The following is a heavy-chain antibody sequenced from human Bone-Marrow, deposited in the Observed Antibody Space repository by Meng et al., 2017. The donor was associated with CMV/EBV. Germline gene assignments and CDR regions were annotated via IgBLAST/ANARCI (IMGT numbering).Heavy chain of an antibody. J-gene: IGHJ6*02. Sequence: ASVKVSCKASGYTFTGYYMHGVRQAPGQGLEWMGWINPNSGGTNYAQKFQGRVTMTRDTSISTAYMELSRLRSDDTAVYYCARTCSGGSCYSGYGMDVWGQGTTVTVSS. CDR1: GYTFTGYY. CDR3: ARTCSGGSCYSGYGMDV. V-gene: IGHV1-2*02. D-gene: IGHD2-15*01. CDR2: INPNSGGT.